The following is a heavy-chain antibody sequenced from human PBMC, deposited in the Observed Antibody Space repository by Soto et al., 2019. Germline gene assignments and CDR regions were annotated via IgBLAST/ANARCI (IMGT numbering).Heavy chain of an antibody. J-gene: IGHJ4*02. CDR1: GFTFSSYA. V-gene: IGHV3-23*01. CDR2: ISGSGGST. Sequence: GGSLRLSCAASGFTFSSYAMSWVRQAPGKGLEWVSAISGSGGSTYYADSVKGRFTISRDNSKNTLYLQMNSLRAEDTDVYYCAKDGDFWSGYSDFVYFDYWGQGTLVTVSS. CDR3: AKDGDFWSGYSDFVYFDY. D-gene: IGHD3-3*01.